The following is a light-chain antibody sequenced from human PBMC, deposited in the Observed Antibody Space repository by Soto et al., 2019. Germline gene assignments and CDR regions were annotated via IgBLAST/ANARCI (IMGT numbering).Light chain of an antibody. CDR3: HQYGGSPGA. J-gene: IGKJ2*01. CDR2: GVS. Sequence: EIVLTQSPGTLSLSPGERATLSCRASQSVTSSYLAWYQQKPGQAPRLLIYGVSSRATGIPDRFSGSGSGTDFTLSISSLEPEDFAVYFCHQYGGSPGALGQGTKLEIK. V-gene: IGKV3-20*01. CDR1: QSVTSSY.